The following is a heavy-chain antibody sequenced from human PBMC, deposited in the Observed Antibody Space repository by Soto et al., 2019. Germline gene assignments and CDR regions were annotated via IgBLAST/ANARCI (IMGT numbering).Heavy chain of an antibody. CDR3: ARDQEDIVVVPAAAGRYGMDV. Sequence: VQLVESGGGVVQPGRSLRLSCAASGFTFSSYGMHWVRQAPGKGLEWVAVIWYDGSNKYYADSVKGRFTISRDNSKNTLYLQMNSLRAEDTAVYYCARDQEDIVVVPAAAGRYGMDVWGQGTTVTVSS. CDR1: GFTFSSYG. D-gene: IGHD2-2*01. CDR2: IWYDGSNK. J-gene: IGHJ6*02. V-gene: IGHV3-33*01.